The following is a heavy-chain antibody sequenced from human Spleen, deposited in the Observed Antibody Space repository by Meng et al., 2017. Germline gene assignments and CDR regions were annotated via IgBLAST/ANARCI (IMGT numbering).Heavy chain of an antibody. D-gene: IGHD6-19*01. Sequence: GESLKISCAASGFTFSSYDMNWVRQAPGKGLEWVSYISSSGTTIYYADSVRGRFTISRDNSKDTLYLQMNSLRAEDTAVYYCARDPTAPQQWPPPYGMDVWGQGTTVTVSS. CDR3: ARDPTAPQQWPPPYGMDV. CDR2: ISSSGTTI. CDR1: GFTFSSYD. J-gene: IGHJ6*02. V-gene: IGHV3-48*01.